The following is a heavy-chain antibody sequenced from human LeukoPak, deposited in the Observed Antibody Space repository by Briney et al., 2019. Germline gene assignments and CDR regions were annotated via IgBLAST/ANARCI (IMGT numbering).Heavy chain of an antibody. V-gene: IGHV3-30-3*02. Sequence: PGRSLRLSCAASGFTFSHYAMHWVRQAPGRGLEWVAGISYDGNNKFYADSVKGRFTISRDNSKNTLYLQMNDLRAEDTAVYYGASGRHYYASGSPTDFDYWGQGTLVTVSS. J-gene: IGHJ4*02. CDR3: ASGRHYYASGSPTDFDY. CDR2: ISYDGNNK. D-gene: IGHD3-10*01. CDR1: GFTFSHYA.